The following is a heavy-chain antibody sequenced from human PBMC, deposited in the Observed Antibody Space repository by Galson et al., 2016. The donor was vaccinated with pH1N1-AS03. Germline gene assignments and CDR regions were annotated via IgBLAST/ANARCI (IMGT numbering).Heavy chain of an antibody. D-gene: IGHD1-26*01. V-gene: IGHV3-30*02. Sequence: SLRLSCAASGFTFSSYGIHWVRQAPGKGLEWVAFIRYDGSNKYYADSVKGRFPISRDNSKTTLYLQMNSLRPEDTAVYHCAKDVLSWAFEHWGQGALVTVSS. CDR2: IRYDGSNK. CDR3: AKDVLSWAFEH. J-gene: IGHJ4*02. CDR1: GFTFSSYG.